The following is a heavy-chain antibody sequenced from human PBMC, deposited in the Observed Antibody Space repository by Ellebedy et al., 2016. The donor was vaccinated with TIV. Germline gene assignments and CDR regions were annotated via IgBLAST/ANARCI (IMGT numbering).Heavy chain of an antibody. Sequence: SETLSLXCSVSGGSISSGAYYCTWIRQHPGKGLEWIGYIFTSGSTYYNPSLKSRITISIDTSKNQFPLKLSSVTAADTAVYYCARSLGGPYYFDNWGQGTLVTVSS. J-gene: IGHJ4*02. CDR1: GGSISSGAYY. V-gene: IGHV4-31*03. CDR3: ARSLGGPYYFDN. D-gene: IGHD3-16*01. CDR2: IFTSGST.